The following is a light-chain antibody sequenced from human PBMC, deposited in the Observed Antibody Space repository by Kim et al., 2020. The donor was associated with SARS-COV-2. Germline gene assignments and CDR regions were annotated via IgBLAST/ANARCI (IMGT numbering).Light chain of an antibody. CDR1: SGSIASSY. V-gene: IGLV6-57*01. J-gene: IGLJ3*02. CDR2: EDN. CDR3: QSYVGNNHVV. Sequence: KTVTIPCTRSSGSIASSYVQWYQQRPDSSPTTVIYEDNQRPSGVPHRFSGSIDSYSNSASLTISGLQTEDEADYYCQSYVGNNHVVFGGGTQLTVL.